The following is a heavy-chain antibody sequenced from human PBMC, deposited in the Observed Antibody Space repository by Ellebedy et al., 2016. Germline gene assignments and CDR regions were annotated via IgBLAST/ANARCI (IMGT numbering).Heavy chain of an antibody. CDR1: GYTFPGYY. CDR3: ARRDYGIDAFDI. Sequence: ASVKVSXXASGYTFPGYYIHWVRQAPGQGLEWMAWVNPNSGGTNYAQKFRSRVTMTTDTSISTAYMELSGLTSDDTAVYYSARRDYGIDAFDIWGQGTMVTVSS. V-gene: IGHV1-2*02. D-gene: IGHD4-17*01. CDR2: VNPNSGGT. J-gene: IGHJ3*02.